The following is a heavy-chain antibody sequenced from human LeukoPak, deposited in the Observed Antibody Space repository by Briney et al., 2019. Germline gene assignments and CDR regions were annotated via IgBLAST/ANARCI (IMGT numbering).Heavy chain of an antibody. V-gene: IGHV4-34*01. Sequence: PSETLSLTCAVYGGSFSGYYWSWIRQPPGKGLEWIGEINHSGSTNYNPSLKSRVTISVDTSKNQFSLKLSSVTAADTAVYYCAGARPGGILTGMKYFQHWGQGTLVTVSS. CDR2: INHSGST. CDR1: GGSFSGYY. J-gene: IGHJ1*01. D-gene: IGHD3-9*01. CDR3: AGARPGGILTGMKYFQH.